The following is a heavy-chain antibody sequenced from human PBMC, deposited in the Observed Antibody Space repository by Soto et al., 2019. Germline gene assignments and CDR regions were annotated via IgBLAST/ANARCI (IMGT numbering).Heavy chain of an antibody. J-gene: IGHJ5*02. D-gene: IGHD2-2*01. Sequence: ASVKVSCKASGYTFTSYDINWVRQATGQGLEWMGWMNPTRGNTGYAKKFQGEVTMTRNTSISTAYMGLNSLRSEDTAVYYCARVPIVVVPAAKGGLYNWFDPWGQGTLVTVSS. V-gene: IGHV1-8*01. CDR2: MNPTRGNT. CDR1: GYTFTSYD. CDR3: ARVPIVVVPAAKGGLYNWFDP.